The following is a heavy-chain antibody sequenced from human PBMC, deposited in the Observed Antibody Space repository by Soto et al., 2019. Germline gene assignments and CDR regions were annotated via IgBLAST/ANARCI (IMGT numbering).Heavy chain of an antibody. J-gene: IGHJ4*01. Sequence: SETLSLTCNVSGSPISSYYWGWFRQPPGQGLEWVGYIYYAGTTSYNPSLRSRVAISVDASKSQFSLDLRSVTAADTAVYYCARLGGRYQAFDYWGRGALVTVS. V-gene: IGHV4-59*08. CDR1: GSPISSYY. CDR3: ARLGGRYQAFDY. CDR2: IYYAGTT. D-gene: IGHD2-15*01.